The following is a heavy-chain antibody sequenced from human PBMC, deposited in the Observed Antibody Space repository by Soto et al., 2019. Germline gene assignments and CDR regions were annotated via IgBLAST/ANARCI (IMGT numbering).Heavy chain of an antibody. Sequence: EVQLVESGGGLVQPGGSLRLSCAASGFTFSLYDMYWVRQATGKSLEWVSAIGTAADTYYRGSVQGRFIISRDNAKNSLYLQMNSLRAGDTAVYYCARARGGEYFGEQLSWGQGTLVTVSS. D-gene: IGHD3-10*01. J-gene: IGHJ4*02. CDR3: ARARGGEYFGEQLS. V-gene: IGHV3-13*04. CDR1: GFTFSLYD. CDR2: IGTAADT.